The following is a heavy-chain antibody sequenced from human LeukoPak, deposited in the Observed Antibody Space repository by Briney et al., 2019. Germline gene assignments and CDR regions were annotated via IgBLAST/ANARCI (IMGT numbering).Heavy chain of an antibody. CDR2: IYTSGST. D-gene: IGHD3-10*01. CDR1: GGSISSYY. V-gene: IGHV4-4*07. Sequence: SETLSLTCTVSGGSISSYYWSWIRQPAGKGLEWIGRIYTSGSTNYNPSLKSRVTMSVDTSKNQFSLKLSSVTAADTAVYYCARAGVLLWFGELADAFDIWGQGTMVTVSS. J-gene: IGHJ3*02. CDR3: ARAGVLLWFGELADAFDI.